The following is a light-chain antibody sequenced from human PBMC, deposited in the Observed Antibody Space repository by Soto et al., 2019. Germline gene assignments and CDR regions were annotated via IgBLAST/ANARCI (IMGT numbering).Light chain of an antibody. CDR3: QQYGSSSWT. CDR2: GAS. CDR1: QNVCSSY. J-gene: IGKJ1*01. V-gene: IGKV3-20*01. Sequence: EIVLTQSPGTLSLSPGERAHLSCRASQNVCSSYLAWYQQKPGQAPRLLIYGASSRATGIPDRFSGSGSGTDFTLTISRLEPEDFAVYYCQQYGSSSWTFGQGTKVEIK.